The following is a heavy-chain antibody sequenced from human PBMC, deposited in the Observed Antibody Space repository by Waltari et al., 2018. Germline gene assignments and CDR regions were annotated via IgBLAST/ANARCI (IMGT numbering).Heavy chain of an antibody. D-gene: IGHD3-22*01. CDR1: GYSFTSYW. CDR3: ARRPYYYDSSGHAFDI. J-gene: IGHJ3*02. V-gene: IGHV5-51*03. CDR2: IYPGDSDT. Sequence: EVQLVQSGAEVKKPGESLQISCKGSGYSFTSYWIGWVRQMPGKGLEWMGIIYPGDSDTRYSPSFQGQVTISADKSISTAYLQWSSLKASDTAMYYCARRPYYYDSSGHAFDIWGQGTMVTVSS.